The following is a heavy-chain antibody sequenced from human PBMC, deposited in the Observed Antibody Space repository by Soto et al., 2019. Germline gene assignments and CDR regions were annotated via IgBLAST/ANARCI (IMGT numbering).Heavy chain of an antibody. CDR3: GQDRRSGSSTRYLGH. V-gene: IGHV3-30*18. D-gene: IGHD1-26*01. CDR1: GFTFSSFG. Sequence: QVQLVESGGGVVQPGRSLRLSCAASGFTFSSFGMHWVRQAPGKGLEWVAVTSYDGNENYYADSVKGRFTISRDNSKNTVYLQMNSLRVEDTGVYYCGQDRRSGSSTRYLGHWGQGTLVTVSS. J-gene: IGHJ4*02. CDR2: TSYDGNEN.